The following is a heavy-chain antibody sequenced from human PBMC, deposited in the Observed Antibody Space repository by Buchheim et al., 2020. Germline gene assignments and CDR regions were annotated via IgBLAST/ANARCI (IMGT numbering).Heavy chain of an antibody. Sequence: EVQLVESGGGLVLPGGSLRLSCAGSGFTFSSYWMNWVRQVPGKGLVWVSRIDSDGSRTNYADSVKGRFTISRDNSKNTLYLQMNSLRAEDTAVYYCAKTPGYSSGWYDYWGQGTL. J-gene: IGHJ4*02. D-gene: IGHD6-19*01. CDR2: IDSDGSRT. V-gene: IGHV3-74*01. CDR1: GFTFSSYW. CDR3: AKTPGYSSGWYDY.